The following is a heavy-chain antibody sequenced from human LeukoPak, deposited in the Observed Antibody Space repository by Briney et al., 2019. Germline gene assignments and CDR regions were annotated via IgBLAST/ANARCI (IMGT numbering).Heavy chain of an antibody. CDR1: GYTFTSYD. CDR2: MNPNSGNT. D-gene: IGHD6-19*01. Sequence: ASVKVSCKASGYTFTSYDINWVRQATGQGLEWMGWMNPNSGNTGYAQKFHGRVTITRNTSISTAYMELSSLRSEDTAVYYCARGGAYSSGWTEFDYWGQGTLVTVSS. CDR3: ARGGAYSSGWTEFDY. J-gene: IGHJ4*02. V-gene: IGHV1-8*03.